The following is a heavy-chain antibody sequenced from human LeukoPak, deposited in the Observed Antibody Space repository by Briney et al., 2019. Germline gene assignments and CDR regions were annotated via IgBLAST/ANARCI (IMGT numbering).Heavy chain of an antibody. CDR2: MFDSEST. Sequence: SETLSLTCTVSGVSISSHYWSWIRQPPGKGLEWIGYMFDSESTKDNPSLKSRITLSADTSKNQYSLRLSSVTAADTAVYYCATIKRGSIYGYFDFWGQGILVTVSS. CDR1: GVSISSHY. D-gene: IGHD5-18*01. V-gene: IGHV4-59*11. CDR3: ATIKRGSIYGYFDF. J-gene: IGHJ4*02.